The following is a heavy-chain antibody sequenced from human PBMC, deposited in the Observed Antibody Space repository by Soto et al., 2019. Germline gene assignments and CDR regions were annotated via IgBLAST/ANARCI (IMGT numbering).Heavy chain of an antibody. CDR2: MNPNSGNT. J-gene: IGHJ6*02. CDR3: ASPFWSGGAYYYFCMDV. Sequence: ASVKVSCKASGYTFTSYDINWVRQATGQGLEWMGWMNPNSGNTGYAQKFQGRVTMTRNTSISTAYMELSSLRSEDTAVNYCASPFWSGGAYYYFCMDVWGQGTTVTVSS. CDR1: GYTFTSYD. V-gene: IGHV1-8*01. D-gene: IGHD3-3*01.